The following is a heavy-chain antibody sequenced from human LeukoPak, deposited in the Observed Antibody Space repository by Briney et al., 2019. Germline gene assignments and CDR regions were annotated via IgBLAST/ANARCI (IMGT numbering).Heavy chain of an antibody. CDR1: GFTFSIYE. V-gene: IGHV3-48*03. CDR2: ISDSGNAI. J-gene: IGHJ4*02. Sequence: GGSLRLSCAASGFTFSIYEMSWVRQAPGKGLEWVSYISDSGNAIYYADSVKGRFTISRDNAKNSLYLQMNSLRAEDTAVYYCVRGRLDWGQGTLVTVSS. CDR3: VRGRLD. D-gene: IGHD2-21*01.